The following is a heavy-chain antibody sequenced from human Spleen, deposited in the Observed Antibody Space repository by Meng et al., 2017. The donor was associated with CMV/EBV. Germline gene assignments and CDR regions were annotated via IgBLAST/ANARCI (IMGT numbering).Heavy chain of an antibody. Sequence: GESLKISCAASGFTFSRYWMNWVRQAPGKGLEWVANIKEDGSEKYYVDSVKGRFTISRDNAKNSVYLQMNGLRAEDTAVYYCAREMKVAGEDHWGQGTLVTVSS. CDR1: GFTFSRYW. D-gene: IGHD3-22*01. V-gene: IGHV3-7*01. CDR2: IKEDGSEK. J-gene: IGHJ4*02. CDR3: AREMKVAGEDH.